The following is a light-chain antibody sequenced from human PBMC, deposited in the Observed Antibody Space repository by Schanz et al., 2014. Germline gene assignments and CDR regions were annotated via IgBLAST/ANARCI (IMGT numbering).Light chain of an antibody. CDR1: QSLSKNY. Sequence: EFVLTQSPGTLSLSPGERATLSCRASQSLSKNYLAWYQQKPGQAPRLLMYGAFIRAAGIPDRFTGGGSGTDFTLTISRLEPEDFAVYYCQQYGRSPSTFGQGTKVEI. V-gene: IGKV3-20*01. CDR3: QQYGRSPST. CDR2: GAF. J-gene: IGKJ1*01.